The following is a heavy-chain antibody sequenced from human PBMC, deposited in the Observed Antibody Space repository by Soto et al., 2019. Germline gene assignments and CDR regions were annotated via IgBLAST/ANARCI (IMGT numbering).Heavy chain of an antibody. CDR2: IRGFSPYA. CDR1: GFTFRSYT. J-gene: IGHJ4*02. CDR3: ATWGRFSDGYNFADY. D-gene: IGHD5-12*01. Sequence: GGSLRLSCVASGFTFRSYTMNWVRQAPGKGLEWVSGIRGFSPYAFYADSVKGRFTISRDSAKNSLYLQMNSLRAEDTAVYYCATWGRFSDGYNFADYWGQGTLVTVSS. V-gene: IGHV3-21*01.